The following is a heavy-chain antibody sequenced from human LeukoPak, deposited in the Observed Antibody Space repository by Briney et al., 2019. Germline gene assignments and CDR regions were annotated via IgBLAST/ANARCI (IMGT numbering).Heavy chain of an antibody. CDR3: ARGRSGYAFDY. CDR1: GFTFSSYG. V-gene: IGHV3-23*01. J-gene: IGHJ4*02. Sequence: GGSLRLSCAASGFTFSSYGMTWVRQAPGKGLEWVSAISGGAGNTYYADSVKGRFTISRDNSKNTLYLQMNSLRAEDTAVYYCARGRSGYAFDYWGQGTLVTVSS. D-gene: IGHD5-12*01. CDR2: ISGGAGNT.